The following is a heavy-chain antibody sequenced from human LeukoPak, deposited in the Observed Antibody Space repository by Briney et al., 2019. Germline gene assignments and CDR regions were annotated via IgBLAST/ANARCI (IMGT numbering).Heavy chain of an antibody. Sequence: GGSLRLSCAASGFTFGSYWMSWVRQAPGKGLEWVANIKQDGSEKYYVDSVKGRFTISRDNAKNSLYLQMNSLRAEDTAVYYCAREPTGGAVHNLPYWGQGTLVTVSS. J-gene: IGHJ4*02. CDR1: GFTFGSYW. CDR2: IKQDGSEK. V-gene: IGHV3-7*01. D-gene: IGHD7-27*01. CDR3: AREPTGGAVHNLPY.